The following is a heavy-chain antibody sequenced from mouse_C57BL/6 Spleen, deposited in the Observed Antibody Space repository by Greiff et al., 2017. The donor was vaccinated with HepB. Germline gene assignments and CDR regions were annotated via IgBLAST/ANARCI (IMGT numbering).Heavy chain of an antibody. J-gene: IGHJ4*01. CDR2: IHPSDSDT. Sequence: PGQGLEWIGRIHPSDSDTNYNQKFKGKATLTVDKSSSTAYMQLSSLTSEDSAVYYCAMAGAYYAMDYWGQGTSVTVSS. V-gene: IGHV1-74*01. CDR3: AMAGAYYAMDY. D-gene: IGHD6-1*01.